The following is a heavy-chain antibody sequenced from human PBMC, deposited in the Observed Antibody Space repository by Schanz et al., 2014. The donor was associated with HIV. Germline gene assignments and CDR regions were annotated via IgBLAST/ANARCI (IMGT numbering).Heavy chain of an antibody. V-gene: IGHV3-9*01. CDR2: ISWDSDII. CDR3: AKDTTAAGRGYFQH. D-gene: IGHD6-13*01. Sequence: EVQLVESGGGLAQPGRSLRLSCAASGFTFDDYAMHWVRQAPGKGLEWVSSISWDSDIIGYADSVKGRFTISRDNSKNTLYLQMNSLRAEDTAVYYCAKDTTAAGRGYFQHWGQGTLVTVSS. CDR1: GFTFDDYA. J-gene: IGHJ1*01.